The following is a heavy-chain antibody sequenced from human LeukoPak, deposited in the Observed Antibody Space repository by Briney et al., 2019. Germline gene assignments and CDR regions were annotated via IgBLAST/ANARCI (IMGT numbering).Heavy chain of an antibody. CDR2: ISSSSSYI. Sequence: GGSLRLXCAASGFTFSSYSMNWVRQAPGRGLEWVSSISSSSSYIYYADSVKGRFTISRDNAKNSLYLQMNSLRAEDTAVYYCAREVDYGSGSYYFDYWGQGTLVTVSS. J-gene: IGHJ4*02. V-gene: IGHV3-21*01. CDR1: GFTFSSYS. CDR3: AREVDYGSGSYYFDY. D-gene: IGHD3-10*01.